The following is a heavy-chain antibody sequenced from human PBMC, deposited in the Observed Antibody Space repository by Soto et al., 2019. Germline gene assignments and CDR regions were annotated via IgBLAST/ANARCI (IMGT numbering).Heavy chain of an antibody. D-gene: IGHD6-13*01. CDR2: IHYSGTT. CDR1: GGSMRNYF. J-gene: IGHJ4*02. CDR3: AAGEASSRNLAPYYLDF. Sequence: SGTLSLTCTVSGGSMRNYFWTWIRQPPGKGLELIGYIHYSGTTSFFPSYNPSLRSRVTISGDTSKNQFSLKLLSVTTADTAVYFCAAGEASSRNLAPYYLDFWGQGTLVTVSS. V-gene: IGHV4-59*01.